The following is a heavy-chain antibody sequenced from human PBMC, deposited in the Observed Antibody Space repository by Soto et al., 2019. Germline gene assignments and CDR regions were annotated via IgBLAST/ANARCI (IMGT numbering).Heavy chain of an antibody. CDR2: ISYDGSNK. Sequence: QVQLVESGGGVVQPGRSLRLSCAASGFTFSSYAMHWVRQAPGKGLEWVAVISYDGSNKYYADSVKGRFTISRDNSKNPLDLQMNSLRAEDTAVYYCARDRYYDSSGPEYFQHWGQGTLVTVSS. D-gene: IGHD3-22*01. CDR1: GFTFSSYA. V-gene: IGHV3-30-3*01. CDR3: ARDRYYDSSGPEYFQH. J-gene: IGHJ1*01.